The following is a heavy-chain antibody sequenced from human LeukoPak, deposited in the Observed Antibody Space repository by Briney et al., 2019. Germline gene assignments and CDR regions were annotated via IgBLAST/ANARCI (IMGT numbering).Heavy chain of an antibody. D-gene: IGHD3-22*01. J-gene: IGHJ3*02. CDR1: GFTFSRYS. Sequence: GGSLRLSCASSGFTFSRYSMNWVRQAPGKGLEWVSSISSSGSYIYYADSVKGRFTISRDNAKNSLYLQMNSLRAEDTAVYYCARDSYDYYDSSSGDAFDIWGQGTMVTVSS. CDR2: ISSSGSYI. CDR3: ARDSYDYYDSSSGDAFDI. V-gene: IGHV3-21*01.